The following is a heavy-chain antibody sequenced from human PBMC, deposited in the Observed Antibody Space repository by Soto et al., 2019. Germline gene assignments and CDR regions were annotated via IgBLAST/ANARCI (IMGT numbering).Heavy chain of an antibody. CDR1: GLTFSSSE. J-gene: IGHJ4*02. D-gene: IGHD6-19*01. CDR3: AKTIAVAGLYYFDY. V-gene: IGHV3-48*03. CDR2: ISKSGSVI. Sequence: GGSLRLSCAAPGLTFSSSEMHWVRQAPGKGLEWLSYISKSGSVIYYADSVKGRFTISRDNAKNLLYLQMNSLRAEDTAVYYCAKTIAVAGLYYFDYWGQGTLVT.